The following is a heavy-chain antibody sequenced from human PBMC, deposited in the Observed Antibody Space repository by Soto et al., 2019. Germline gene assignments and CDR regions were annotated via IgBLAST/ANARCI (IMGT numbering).Heavy chain of an antibody. CDR2: ITSDSSTI. CDR3: ARVGRGVYGMEV. CDR1: GFTFSSYS. J-gene: IGHJ6*02. D-gene: IGHD2-8*01. Sequence: GGSLRLSCAASGFTFSSYSINWVRQAPGKGLEWFSYITSDSSTISYADSVKGRFTVSRDNAKNSLYLQMNSLRDEDTAVYYCARVGRGVYGMEVWVQGTSVTVS. V-gene: IGHV3-48*02.